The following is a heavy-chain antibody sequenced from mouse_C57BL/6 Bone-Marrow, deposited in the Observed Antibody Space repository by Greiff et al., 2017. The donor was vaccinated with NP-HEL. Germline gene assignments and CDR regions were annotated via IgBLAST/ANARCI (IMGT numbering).Heavy chain of an antibody. J-gene: IGHJ2*01. CDR1: GFSLSTFGMG. Sequence: QVTLKVSGPGILQPSQTLSLTCSFSGFSLSTFGMGVGWIRQPSGKGLEWLAHIWWDDDKYYNPALKSRLTISKDTSKNQVFLKIANVDTADTATYYCARIEVQYDYDGSFFDYWGQGTTLTVSS. V-gene: IGHV8-8*01. CDR2: IWWDDDK. D-gene: IGHD2-4*01. CDR3: ARIEVQYDYDGSFFDY.